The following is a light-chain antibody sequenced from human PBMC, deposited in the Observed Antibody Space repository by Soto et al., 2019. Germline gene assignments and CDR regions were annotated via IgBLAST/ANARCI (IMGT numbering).Light chain of an antibody. CDR3: HQYNSYPRT. J-gene: IGKJ1*01. CDR1: QTIYSW. Sequence: DIQMTQSPSTLSASAGDRVTITCRASQTIYSWLAWYQQKPGQAPKLLIHKASSLESGVPSRFSGSGSGTEFTLIISSLQPDDFATYYCHQYNSYPRTFGHGTKVEIK. V-gene: IGKV1-5*03. CDR2: KAS.